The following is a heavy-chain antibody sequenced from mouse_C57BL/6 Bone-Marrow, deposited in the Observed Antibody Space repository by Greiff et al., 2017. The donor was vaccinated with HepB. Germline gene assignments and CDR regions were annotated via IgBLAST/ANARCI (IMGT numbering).Heavy chain of an antibody. CDR3: VRFPYYYGSSYWYFDV. CDR1: GYTFTSSW. Sequence: VQLQQPGAELVMPGASVKLSCKASGYTFTSSWMHWVKQRPGQGLEWIGEIDPSDSYTNYNQKFKGKSTLTVDKSSSTAYMQLSSLTSEDSAVYYGVRFPYYYGSSYWYFDVWGTGTTVTVSS. CDR2: IDPSDSYT. V-gene: IGHV1-69*01. J-gene: IGHJ1*03. D-gene: IGHD1-1*01.